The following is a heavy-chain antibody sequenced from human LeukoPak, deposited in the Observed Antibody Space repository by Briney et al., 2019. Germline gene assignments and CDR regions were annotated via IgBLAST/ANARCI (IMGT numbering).Heavy chain of an antibody. CDR1: GFTFSSYG. CDR3: ARDKIVGATYFDS. CDR2: ISGSGGST. Sequence: GGTLRLSCAASGFTFSSYGMSWVRQAPGKGLEWVSAISGSGGSTYYADSVKGRFTISRDNSKNTLYLQMNSLRAEDTAVYYCARDKIVGATYFDSWGQGTLVTVSS. V-gene: IGHV3-23*01. J-gene: IGHJ4*02. D-gene: IGHD1-26*01.